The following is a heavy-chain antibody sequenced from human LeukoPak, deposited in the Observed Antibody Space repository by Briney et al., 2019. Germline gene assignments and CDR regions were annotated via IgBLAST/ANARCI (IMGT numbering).Heavy chain of an antibody. CDR2: ISSSSSYI. Sequence: GRSLRLSCVVSGLRFRNYGMHWVRQAPGKGLEWVSSISSSSSYIYYADSVKGRFTISRDNAKNSLYLQMNSLRAEDTAVYYCARSRYYDFWSGYYGKYYFDYWGQGTLVTVSS. CDR3: ARSRYYDFWSGYYGKYYFDY. V-gene: IGHV3-21*01. D-gene: IGHD3-3*01. CDR1: GLRFRNYG. J-gene: IGHJ4*02.